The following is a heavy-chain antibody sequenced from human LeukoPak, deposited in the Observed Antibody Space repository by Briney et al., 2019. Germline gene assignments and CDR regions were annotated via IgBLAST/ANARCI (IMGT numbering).Heavy chain of an antibody. V-gene: IGHV3-11*04. D-gene: IGHD2-2*01. CDR1: GFTFSDYD. CDR3: ARDPLIGSTYTTAWGY. CDR2: SSSTGNII. J-gene: IGHJ4*02. Sequence: PGRTLRLSCAASGFTFSDYDMTWIRHAPGQGLEWVSYSSSTGNIIFYADSVKGRFTISRDNAKNSLYLQMNSLRAEDTAVYYCARDPLIGSTYTTAWGYWGQGTLVTVSS.